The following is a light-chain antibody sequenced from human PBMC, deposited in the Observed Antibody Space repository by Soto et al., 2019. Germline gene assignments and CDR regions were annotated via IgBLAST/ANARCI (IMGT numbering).Light chain of an antibody. CDR1: SSNIGAGYD. CDR2: GNN. Sequence: QSVLTQPPSVSGAPGQRVTISCTGSSSNIGAGYDVHWYQKLPGTAPKLLIYGNNNRPAGVPDRFSGSKSGTSASLAITGIQAEDEADYYCQSYDRSLSGSGVFGGGTKLTVL. J-gene: IGLJ2*01. V-gene: IGLV1-40*01. CDR3: QSYDRSLSGSGV.